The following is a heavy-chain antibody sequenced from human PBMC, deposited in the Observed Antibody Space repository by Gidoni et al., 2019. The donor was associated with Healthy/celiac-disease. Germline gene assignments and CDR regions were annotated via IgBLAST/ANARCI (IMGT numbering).Heavy chain of an antibody. D-gene: IGHD5-18*01. J-gene: IGHJ6*03. CDR1: GYTFTSYD. V-gene: IGHV1-8*01. Sequence: QVQLVQSGAEVKKPGASVKVSCKASGYTFTSYDINWVRQATGQGLEWMGWMNPNSGNTGYAKKFQGRVTMTRNTSISTAYMELSSLRSEDTAVYYCARGVQLWLRGVYYYMDVWGKGTTVTVSS. CDR3: ARGVQLWLRGVYYYMDV. CDR2: MNPNSGNT.